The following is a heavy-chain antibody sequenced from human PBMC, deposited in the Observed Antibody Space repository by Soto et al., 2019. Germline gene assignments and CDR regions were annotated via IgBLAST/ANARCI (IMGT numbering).Heavy chain of an antibody. J-gene: IGHJ4*02. CDR3: ARWGGNGCLDD. Sequence: QVQLVESGGGVVQPGRSLRLSCAASGFTFSNYGMHWVRQAPGKGLEWVAVIWHDGSNKYYTDSVKGRFTISRDSSKNTLYLQMNSLRAEDTAVYYCARWGGNGCLDDWGQGTLVTVSS. CDR1: GFTFSNYG. CDR2: IWHDGSNK. V-gene: IGHV3-33*01. D-gene: IGHD6-19*01.